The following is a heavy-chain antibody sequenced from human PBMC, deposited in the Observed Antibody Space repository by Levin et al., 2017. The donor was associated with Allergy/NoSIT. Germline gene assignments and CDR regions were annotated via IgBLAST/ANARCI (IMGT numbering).Heavy chain of an antibody. CDR3: ARSRARPSRGGDCYSFAY. J-gene: IGHJ4*02. CDR1: GGTFSSYA. CDR2: IIPIFGTA. D-gene: IGHD2-21*02. Sequence: SVKVSCKASGGTFSSYAISWVRQAPGQGLEWMGGIIPIFGTANYAQKFQGRVTITADESTSTAYMELSSLRSEDTAVYYCARSRARPSRGGDCYSFAYWGQGTLVTVSS. V-gene: IGHV1-69*13.